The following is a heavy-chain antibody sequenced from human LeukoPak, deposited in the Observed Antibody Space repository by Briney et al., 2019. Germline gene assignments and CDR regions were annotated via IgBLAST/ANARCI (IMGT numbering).Heavy chain of an antibody. V-gene: IGHV4-31*03. J-gene: IGHJ6*03. CDR3: ARAPKGMTTVRYYYYYYMDV. CDR2: IYYNGRT. D-gene: IGHD4-11*01. Sequence: SETLSLTCTVSGGSISSNDYYWCWIRQHPGKGLEWIGYIYYNGRTFYNPSLKTRDTISVDTSKNQFSLKLSSVTAADTAVYYCARAPKGMTTVRYYYYYYMDVWGKGTTVTVSS. CDR1: GGSISSNDYY.